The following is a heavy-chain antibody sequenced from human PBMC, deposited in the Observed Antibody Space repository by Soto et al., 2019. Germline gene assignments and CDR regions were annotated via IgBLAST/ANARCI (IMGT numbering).Heavy chain of an antibody. Sequence: QVQLVESGGGVVQPGRSLRLSCAASGFTFSSYAMHWVRQAPGKGLEWVAVISYDGSNKYYADSVKGRFTISRDNSKNTLYLQMNSLRAEDTAVYYFARAMVVVAAADFDYWGQGTLVTVSS. D-gene: IGHD2-15*01. J-gene: IGHJ4*02. V-gene: IGHV3-30-3*01. CDR2: ISYDGSNK. CDR3: ARAMVVVAAADFDY. CDR1: GFTFSSYA.